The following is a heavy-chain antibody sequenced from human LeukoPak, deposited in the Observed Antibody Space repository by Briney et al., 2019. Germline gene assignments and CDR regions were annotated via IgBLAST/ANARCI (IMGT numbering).Heavy chain of an antibody. CDR2: IVVGSGNT. V-gene: IGHV1-58*02. Sequence: TSVKVSCKASGFTFTSSAMQWVRQARGQRLEWIGWIVVGSGNTNYAQKFQERVTITRDVSTSTAYMELSSLRSEDTAVYYCAADLWKMGAEGDNWFDPWGQGTLVTVSS. CDR1: GFTFTSSA. CDR3: AADLWKMGAEGDNWFDP. D-gene: IGHD1-26*01. J-gene: IGHJ5*02.